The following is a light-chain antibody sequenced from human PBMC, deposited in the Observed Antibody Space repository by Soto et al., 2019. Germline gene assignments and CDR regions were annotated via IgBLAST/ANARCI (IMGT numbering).Light chain of an antibody. J-gene: IGLJ3*02. Sequence: QSALTQPPSLSGTPGQRVTISCSGGNSNIGRYSVYWYQHFPGTAPKILIYSDDERPSGVPDRFSGSKSGASASLAISGLQYEDQAENYCSAWDDKVNGPLFGGGTKLTVL. CDR2: SDD. CDR1: NSNIGRYS. CDR3: SAWDDKVNGPL. V-gene: IGLV1-44*01.